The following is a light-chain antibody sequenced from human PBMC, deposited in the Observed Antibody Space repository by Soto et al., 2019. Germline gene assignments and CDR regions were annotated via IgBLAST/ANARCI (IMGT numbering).Light chain of an antibody. Sequence: DIQMTQSPSSLSASVGDRVTISCRASQSIRNYVSWYQQKPGTAPKLLIRAASTLQSGVASXXSGSGSGTDFTLTISSLQIEDFATYFCQQPDSTPQTFGQGTNVEI. CDR3: QQPDSTPQT. CDR1: QSIRNY. V-gene: IGKV1-39*01. J-gene: IGKJ1*01. CDR2: AAS.